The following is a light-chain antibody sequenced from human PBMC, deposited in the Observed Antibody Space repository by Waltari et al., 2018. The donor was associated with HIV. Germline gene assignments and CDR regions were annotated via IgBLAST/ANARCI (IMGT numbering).Light chain of an antibody. J-gene: IGKJ2*01. V-gene: IGKV1-39*02. CDR2: VAL. CDR1: QSIG. CDR3: QQTMSVPYT. Sequence: DVQMTQSPSILSASVGDRVTITCRASQSIGQAPKLLIYVALTKQPGVPSRFHGGGLGTSFALTIDSLQPDDVATYFCQQTMSVPYTFGPGT.